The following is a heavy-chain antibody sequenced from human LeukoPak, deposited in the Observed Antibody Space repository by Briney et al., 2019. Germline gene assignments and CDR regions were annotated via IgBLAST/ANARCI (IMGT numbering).Heavy chain of an antibody. CDR2: INHSGST. V-gene: IGHV4-34*01. D-gene: IGHD1-26*01. J-gene: IGHJ5*02. Sequence: KPSETLSLTCAVYGGSFSGYYWSWIRQPPGKGLEWIGEINHSGSTNYNPSLKSRVTISVDTSKNQFSLRPSSVTAADTAVYYCAREGGSYFNWFDPWGQGTLVTVSS. CDR1: GGSFSGYY. CDR3: AREGGSYFNWFDP.